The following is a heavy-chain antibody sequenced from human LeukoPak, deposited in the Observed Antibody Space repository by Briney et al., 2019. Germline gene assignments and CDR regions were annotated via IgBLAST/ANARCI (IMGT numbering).Heavy chain of an antibody. CDR2: ISWNSGSI. Sequence: GGSLRLSCAASGFTFDDYAMHWVRQVPGKGLEWVSGISWNSGSIGYADSVKGRFTISRDNAKNSLYLQMNSLRAEDTALYYCAKDRAMAALYYFDYWGQGTLVTVSS. D-gene: IGHD5-18*01. J-gene: IGHJ4*02. V-gene: IGHV3-9*01. CDR3: AKDRAMAALYYFDY. CDR1: GFTFDDYA.